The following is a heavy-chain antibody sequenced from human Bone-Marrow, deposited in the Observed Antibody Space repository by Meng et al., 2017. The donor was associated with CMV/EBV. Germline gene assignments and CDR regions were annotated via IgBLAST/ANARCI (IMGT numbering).Heavy chain of an antibody. CDR3: ASTHPRGREIAIVVVPAAYDAFDI. CDR1: GGTFSSYT. Sequence: SVKVSCKASGGTFSSYTISWVRQAPGQGLEWMGRIIPILGIANYAQKFQGRVTITADKSTSTAYMELSSLRSEDTAVYYCASTHPRGREIAIVVVPAAYDAFDIWGQGTMVTV. V-gene: IGHV1-69*02. D-gene: IGHD2-2*01. CDR2: IIPILGIA. J-gene: IGHJ3*02.